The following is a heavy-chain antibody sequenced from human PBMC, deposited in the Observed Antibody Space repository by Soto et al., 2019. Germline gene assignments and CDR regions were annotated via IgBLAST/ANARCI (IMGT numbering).Heavy chain of an antibody. CDR3: ARDNRNDSGRKGVAFDI. D-gene: IGHD1-20*01. CDR2: IIPILGIA. CDR1: GGTFSSYT. V-gene: IGHV1-69*08. Sequence: QVQLVQSGAEVKKPGSSVKVSCKASGGTFSSYTISWVRQPPGQGLEWMGRIIPILGIANYAQKFQGRVTITADKSKSAAYVELRSLRSEDTVVYYCARDNRNDSGRKGVAFDIWGQGTMVTVS. J-gene: IGHJ3*02.